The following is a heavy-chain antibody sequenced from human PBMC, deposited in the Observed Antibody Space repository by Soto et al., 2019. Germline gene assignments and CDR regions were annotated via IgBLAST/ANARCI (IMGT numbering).Heavy chain of an antibody. V-gene: IGHV3-49*04. Sequence: QAGGSLRLSCTASGFTFGDYAMSWVRQAPGKGLEWVGFIRSKAYGGTTEYAASVKGRFTISRDDSKSIAYLQMNSLKTEDTAVYYCTRDYFRYDFWSGYYYGMDVWGQGTTVTISS. D-gene: IGHD3-3*01. CDR2: IRSKAYGGTT. CDR1: GFTFGDYA. J-gene: IGHJ6*02. CDR3: TRDYFRYDFWSGYYYGMDV.